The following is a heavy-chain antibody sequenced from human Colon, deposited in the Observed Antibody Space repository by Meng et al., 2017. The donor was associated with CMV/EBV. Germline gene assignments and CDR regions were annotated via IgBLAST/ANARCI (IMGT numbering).Heavy chain of an antibody. V-gene: IGHV3-7*01. Sequence: GESLKISCAASGFTFSNYWMTWLRQAPGKGLEWVANIKEDGRGQWYVDSVKGRFTISRDNARKSLYLQMNSLRAEDTAVYYCVRYENLQHGMDVWGQGTTVTVSS. CDR2: IKEDGRGQ. CDR3: VRYENLQHGMDV. D-gene: IGHD1-1*01. J-gene: IGHJ6*02. CDR1: GFTFSNYW.